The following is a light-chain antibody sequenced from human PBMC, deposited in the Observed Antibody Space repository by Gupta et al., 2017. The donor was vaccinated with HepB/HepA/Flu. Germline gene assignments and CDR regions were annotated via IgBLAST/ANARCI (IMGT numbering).Light chain of an antibody. CDR2: DVS. V-gene: IGLV2-11*01. J-gene: IGLJ2*01. CDR1: SSDVGGYNY. Sequence: QSALTQPRSVSGSPGQSVTISCTGTSSDVGGYNYVSWYQHHPGKAPKFMIYDVSKRPSGVPDRFSGSKSGNTASLTISGLQAEDEADYYCCSYAGSYMVFGGGTKLTVL. CDR3: CSYAGSYMV.